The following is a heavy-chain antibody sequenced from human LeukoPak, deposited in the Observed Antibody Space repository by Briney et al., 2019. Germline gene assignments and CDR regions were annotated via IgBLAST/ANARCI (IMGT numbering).Heavy chain of an antibody. CDR3: ARRSSYSGSYYAYYYYMDV. D-gene: IGHD1-26*01. J-gene: IGHJ6*03. Sequence: GESLKISCKGSGYSFTSYWIGWVRQMPGKGLEWMGIIYPGDSDTRYSPSFQGQVTISADKSISTAYLQWSSLKASDTAMYYCARRSSYSGSYYAYYYYMDVWGKGTTVTVSS. V-gene: IGHV5-51*01. CDR1: GYSFTSYW. CDR2: IYPGDSDT.